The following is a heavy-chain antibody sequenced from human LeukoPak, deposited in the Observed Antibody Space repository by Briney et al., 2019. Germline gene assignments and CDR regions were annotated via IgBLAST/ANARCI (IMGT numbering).Heavy chain of an antibody. J-gene: IGHJ1*01. Sequence: PSETLSLTCTVSGDSISSDYWSWIRQPPGKGLEWIGYIYRFGNTDYNPSLMRRVTISLDASKEQLSLNLTSVTAADTAVYYCAGRGQRYFRNWGQGTLVTVSS. CDR2: IYRFGNT. V-gene: IGHV4-4*08. CDR1: GDSISSDY. CDR3: AGRGQRYFRN.